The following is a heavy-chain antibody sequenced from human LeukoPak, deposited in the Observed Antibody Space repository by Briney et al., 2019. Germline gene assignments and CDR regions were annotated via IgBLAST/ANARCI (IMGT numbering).Heavy chain of an antibody. J-gene: IGHJ4*02. D-gene: IGHD6-19*01. CDR3: AKDVGTIIAVAGTIDY. V-gene: IGHV3-23*01. CDR2: ISGSGGST. Sequence: GGSLRLSCAASGFTFSSYAMSWVRQAPGKGLEWVSAISGSGGSTYYADSVKGRFTISRDNSKNTLHLQMNSLRAEDTAVYYCAKDVGTIIAVAGTIDYWGQGTLVTVSS. CDR1: GFTFSSYA.